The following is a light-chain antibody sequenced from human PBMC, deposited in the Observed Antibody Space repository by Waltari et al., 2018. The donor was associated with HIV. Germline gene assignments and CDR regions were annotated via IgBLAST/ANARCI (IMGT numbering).Light chain of an antibody. V-gene: IGLV2-18*02. CDR3: SSYRTNNTIV. CDR2: EVK. CDR1: SSDVGTYNR. J-gene: IGLJ1*01. Sequence: QSALTQPPSVSASPGQSVTISCTGTSSDVGTYNRVSWYLQPPGTAPRIIIYEVKNRPSGAPDRFSGANSRNTASLTISGLQAEDEADYYCSSYRTNNTIVFGTGTKVTVL.